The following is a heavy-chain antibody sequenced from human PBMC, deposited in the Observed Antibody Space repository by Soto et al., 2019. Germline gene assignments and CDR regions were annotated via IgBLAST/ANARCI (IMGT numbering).Heavy chain of an antibody. V-gene: IGHV3-33*01. CDR1: GFTFSSYG. D-gene: IGHD2-2*01. CDR2: IWYDGSNK. J-gene: IGHJ6*01. CDR3: AREPYCSSTSCQWYYYGMDV. Sequence: QVQLVESGGGVVQPGRSLRLSCAASGFTFSSYGMHWVRQAPGKGLEWVAVIWYDGSNKYYADSVKGRFTISRDNSKNTLYLQMNSLRAEDTAVYYCAREPYCSSTSCQWYYYGMDVW.